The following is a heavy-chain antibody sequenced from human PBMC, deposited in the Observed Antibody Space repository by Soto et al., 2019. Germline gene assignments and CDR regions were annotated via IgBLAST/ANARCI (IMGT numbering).Heavy chain of an antibody. CDR1: GCSISSYY. V-gene: IGHV4-4*07. Sequence: XETLSLTCTVSGCSISSYYWSWIRQPAGKGLEWIGRIYTSGSTNYNPSLKSRVTMSVDTSKNQFSLKLSSVTAADTAVYYCARDLKGIAAAGSLYYYGMDVWGQGTTVTVSS. J-gene: IGHJ6*02. CDR2: IYTSGST. D-gene: IGHD6-13*01. CDR3: ARDLKGIAAAGSLYYYGMDV.